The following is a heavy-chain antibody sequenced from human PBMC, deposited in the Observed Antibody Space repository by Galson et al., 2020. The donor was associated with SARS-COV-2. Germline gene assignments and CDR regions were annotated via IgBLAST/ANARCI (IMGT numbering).Heavy chain of an antibody. Sequence: GGSLRLSCAASGFTFDDYAMHWVRQVPGKGLEWVSIISWDGGSKYYADSVKGRFTISRDNSKNSLYLQMNSLRPEDSALYYCVKSRSGWSRGYYFDYWGQGTLVTVSS. D-gene: IGHD6-19*01. V-gene: IGHV3-43D*04. CDR3: VKSRSGWSRGYYFDY. J-gene: IGHJ4*02. CDR2: ISWDGGSK. CDR1: GFTFDDYA.